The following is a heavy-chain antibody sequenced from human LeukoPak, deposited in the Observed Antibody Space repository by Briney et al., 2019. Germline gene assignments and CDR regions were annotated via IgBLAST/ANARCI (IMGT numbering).Heavy chain of an antibody. J-gene: IGHJ4*02. CDR1: GYTFTSYD. CDR2: MNAGNGNT. V-gene: IGHV1-3*03. Sequence: ASVKVSCKASGYTFTSYDINWVRQAPGQRLEWMGWMNAGNGNTKYSQKFQGRVTITRDTFASTAYMELSSLKSEDMAVYYCAREGSMVRGVGIFGFDYWGQGTLVTVSS. D-gene: IGHD3-10*01. CDR3: AREGSMVRGVGIFGFDY.